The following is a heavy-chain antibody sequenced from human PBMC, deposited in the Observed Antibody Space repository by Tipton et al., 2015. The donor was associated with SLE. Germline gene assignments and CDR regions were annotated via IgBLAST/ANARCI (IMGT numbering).Heavy chain of an antibody. CDR1: GFTFTDAW. CDR2: IKSKSDGGTT. V-gene: IGHV3-15*01. CDR3: ARDRVVGAEGGGYYLDY. D-gene: IGHD1-26*01. J-gene: IGHJ4*02. Sequence: GSLRLSCAASGFTFTDAWMSWVRQAPGKGLEWVGRIKSKSDGGTTDYAAPVKGRFTISRDDSKNTLYLQMDSLTAEDTAVYYCARDRVVGAEGGGYYLDYWGQGTLVTVSS.